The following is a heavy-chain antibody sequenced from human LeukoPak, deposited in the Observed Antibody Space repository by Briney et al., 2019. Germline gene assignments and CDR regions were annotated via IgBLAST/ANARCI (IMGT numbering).Heavy chain of an antibody. CDR3: AIPGGSSRDFDY. V-gene: IGHV1-46*01. CDR1: GYTFISYN. D-gene: IGHD6-13*01. CDR2: INPSGGDT. Sequence: ASVKVSCKASGYTFISYNMHWVRQAPGQGLEWMGMINPSGGDTSYAQKFQGRVTMTEDTSTDTAYMELSSLRSEDTAVYYCAIPGGSSRDFDYWGRGTLVTVSS. J-gene: IGHJ4*02.